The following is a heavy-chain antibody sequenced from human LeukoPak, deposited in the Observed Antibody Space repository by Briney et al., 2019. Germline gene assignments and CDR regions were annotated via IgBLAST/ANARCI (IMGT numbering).Heavy chain of an antibody. V-gene: IGHV3-30*18. Sequence: PGGSLRLSCATSGFTFSNYGMHWVRQAPGKGLEWVAVISYDGSATYYADSVKGRFTVSRDHSKNTLFLQMNSLRGEDTAMYYCAKMDNDYRDDDLSWSFDYWGQGTLVTVSS. CDR3: AKMDNDYRDDDLSWSFDY. D-gene: IGHD4-17*01. CDR1: GFTFSNYG. CDR2: ISYDGSAT. J-gene: IGHJ4*02.